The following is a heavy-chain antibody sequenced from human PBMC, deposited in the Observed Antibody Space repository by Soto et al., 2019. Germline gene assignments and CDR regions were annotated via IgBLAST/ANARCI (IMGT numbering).Heavy chain of an antibody. J-gene: IGHJ5*02. CDR2: IIPILGIA. V-gene: IGHV1-69*08. Sequence: QVQLVQSGAEVKKPGSSVKVSCKASGGTFSSYTISWVRQAPGQGLEWMGRIIPILGIANYAQKFQGRVTITADKSTSTAYMELSSLRSEDTAVYYCARDYVCSGGSCYSNNWSDPWGQGTLVTVSS. D-gene: IGHD2-15*01. CDR1: GGTFSSYT. CDR3: ARDYVCSGGSCYSNNWSDP.